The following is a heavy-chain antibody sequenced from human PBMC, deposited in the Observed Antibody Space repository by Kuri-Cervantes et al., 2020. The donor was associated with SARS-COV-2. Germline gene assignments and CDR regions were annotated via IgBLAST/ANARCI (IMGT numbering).Heavy chain of an antibody. D-gene: IGHD6-13*01. CDR2: INAGNGNT. Sequence: ASVKVSCKASGYTFISYAMHWVRQAPGQRLEWMGWINAGNGNTKYSQKFQGRVTITRDTSASTAYMELSSLRSEDTAVYYCARDGGIAAADYYYYYGMDVWGQGTTVTVSS. CDR3: ARDGGIAAADYYYYYGMDV. V-gene: IGHV1-3*01. CDR1: GYTFISYA. J-gene: IGHJ6*02.